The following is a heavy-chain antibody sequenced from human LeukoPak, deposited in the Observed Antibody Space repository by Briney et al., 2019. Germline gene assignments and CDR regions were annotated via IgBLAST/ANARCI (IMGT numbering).Heavy chain of an antibody. CDR1: GFVFDDYA. D-gene: IGHD3-10*01. J-gene: IGHJ5*01. CDR2: ISWDGDTT. Sequence: PGGFLRLSCAASGFVFDDYAMHWVRQAPGRGLKWVSLISWDGDTTKYADSVKGRFSISRDNAKNSLYLQMDSLRAEDTAVYYCAKEGAYPIITYDSWGQGALVTVSS. V-gene: IGHV3-43D*04. CDR3: AKEGAYPIITYDS.